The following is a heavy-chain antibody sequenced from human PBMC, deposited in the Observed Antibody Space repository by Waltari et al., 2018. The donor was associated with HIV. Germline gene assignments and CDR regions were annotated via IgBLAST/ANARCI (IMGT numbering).Heavy chain of an antibody. CDR2: MNPKSENA. V-gene: IGHV1-8*01. J-gene: IGHJ4*02. CDR1: RYTVLTYD. Sequence: GKVVESGAEVKKPGGFGRVSRKAHRYTVLTYDVTGARQATGKGLGGRGWMNPKSENASYAQKFQARATLTRNTGLTTAYMWLVSRRSEDTGVYFCPRLGGGIWSGYRLRRDHYYFDYWGQGTLVTVSS. D-gene: IGHD3-3*01. CDR3: PRLGGGIWSGYRLRRDHYYFDY.